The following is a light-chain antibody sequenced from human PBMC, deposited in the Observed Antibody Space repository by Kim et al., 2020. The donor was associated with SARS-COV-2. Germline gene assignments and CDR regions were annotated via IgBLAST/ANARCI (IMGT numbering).Light chain of an antibody. CDR2: LYSDGSH. J-gene: IGLJ3*02. Sequence: QPVLTQSPSASASLGASVKLTCTLSSAHSSYAIAWHQQQPEKGPRYLMILYSDGSHIKGDGIPDRFSGSSSGAERYLTISSLQSEDEADNYCQTWGTGIWVFGGGTQLTVL. V-gene: IGLV4-69*01. CDR3: QTWGTGIWV. CDR1: SAHSSYA.